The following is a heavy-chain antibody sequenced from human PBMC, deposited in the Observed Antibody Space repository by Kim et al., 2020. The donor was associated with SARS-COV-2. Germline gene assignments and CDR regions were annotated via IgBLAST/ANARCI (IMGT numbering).Heavy chain of an antibody. D-gene: IGHD3-22*01. V-gene: IGHV3-66*01. J-gene: IGHJ3*02. CDR1: GFTVSSNY. CDR2: IYSGGST. CDR3: ARGFKDYYDSRWGAFDI. Sequence: GGSLRLSCAASGFTVSSNYMSWVRQAPGKGLEWVSVIYSGGSTYYADSVKGRFTISRDNSKNTLYLQMNSLRAEDTAVYYCARGFKDYYDSRWGAFDIWGQGTMVTVSS.